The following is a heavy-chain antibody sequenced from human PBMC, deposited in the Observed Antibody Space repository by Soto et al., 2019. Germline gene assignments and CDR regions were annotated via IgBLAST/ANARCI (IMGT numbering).Heavy chain of an antibody. CDR1: GGSISSSSYY. D-gene: IGHD2-15*01. CDR2: IYYSGST. Sequence: QLQLQESGPGLVKPSETLSLTCTVSGGSISSSSYYWGWIRQPPGKGLEWIGSIYYSGSTYYNPSLKSRVTISVDTSKNQFSLKLSSVTAADTAVYYCASSNCSGGSCLFDPWGQGTLVTVSS. V-gene: IGHV4-39*01. CDR3: ASSNCSGGSCLFDP. J-gene: IGHJ5*02.